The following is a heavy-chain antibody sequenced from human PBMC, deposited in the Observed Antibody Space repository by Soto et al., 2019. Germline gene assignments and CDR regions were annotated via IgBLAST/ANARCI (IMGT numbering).Heavy chain of an antibody. J-gene: IGHJ4*02. CDR3: ARFEWELYGVEY. V-gene: IGHV4-39*01. CDR2: IYYSGST. D-gene: IGHD1-26*01. CDR1: GGSISSSSYY. Sequence: QLQLQESGPGLVKPSETLSLTCTVSGGSISSSSYYWGWIRQPPGKVLEWIGSIYYSGSTYDNPSLKSRVTISVDTSKNQSSLKLSSVTAADTAVYYCARFEWELYGVEYWGQGTLVTVSS.